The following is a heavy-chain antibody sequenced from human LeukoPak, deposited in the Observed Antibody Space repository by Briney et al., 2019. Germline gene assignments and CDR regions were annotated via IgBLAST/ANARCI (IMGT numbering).Heavy chain of an antibody. J-gene: IGHJ4*02. CDR2: ISGNGDST. D-gene: IGHD1-14*01. Sequence: SGGSQRLSCVAAGFIFRNYAMCWVRQAPGKGLEWVSFISGNGDSTYDPESVEGRFTISRGNSKNTLFLQMNSLRAEDTAVYYCTKDRPGSFDLWGQGSVVTVSS. CDR1: GFIFRNYA. CDR3: TKDRPGSFDL. V-gene: IGHV3-23*01.